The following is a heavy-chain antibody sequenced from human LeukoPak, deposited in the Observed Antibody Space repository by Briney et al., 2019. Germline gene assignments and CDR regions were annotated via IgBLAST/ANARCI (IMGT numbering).Heavy chain of an antibody. CDR3: ARHPRAVAIFVP. V-gene: IGHV4-34*01. CDR2: INHSGST. D-gene: IGHD6-19*01. Sequence: SETLSLTCAVYGGSFSGYYWSWIRQPPGKGLEWIGEINHSGSTNYNPSLKSRVTISVDTSKNQFSLKLSSVTAADTAVYYCARHPRAVAIFVPWGQGTLVTVSS. CDR1: GGSFSGYY. J-gene: IGHJ5*02.